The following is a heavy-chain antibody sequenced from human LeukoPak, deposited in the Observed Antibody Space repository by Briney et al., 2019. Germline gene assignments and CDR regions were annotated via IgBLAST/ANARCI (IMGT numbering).Heavy chain of an antibody. J-gene: IGHJ3*02. D-gene: IGHD6-19*01. V-gene: IGHV3-21*01. CDR3: ARAREYSSGWFQGAFDI. CDR1: GFTFSSYS. Sequence: GGSLRLSCAASGFTFSSYSMNWVRQAPGKGLEWVSSISSSSSYIYYADSVKGRFTISRDNSKNTLYLQMNSLRAEDTAVYYCARAREYSSGWFQGAFDIWGQGTMVTVSS. CDR2: ISSSSSYI.